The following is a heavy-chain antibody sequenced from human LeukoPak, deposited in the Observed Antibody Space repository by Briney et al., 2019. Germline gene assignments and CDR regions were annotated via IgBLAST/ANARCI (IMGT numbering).Heavy chain of an antibody. CDR3: ARDRFDFWSGKYYYYGMDV. CDR1: GFTFSDYY. CDR2: ISSSGSTI. V-gene: IGHV3-11*01. D-gene: IGHD3-3*01. J-gene: IGHJ6*02. Sequence: KSGGSLRLSCAASGFTFSDYYMSWIRQAPGKGLEWVSYISSSGSTIYYADSVKGRFTISRDNAKNSLYLQMNSLRAEDTAVYYCARDRFDFWSGKYYYYGMDVWGQGTTVTVSS.